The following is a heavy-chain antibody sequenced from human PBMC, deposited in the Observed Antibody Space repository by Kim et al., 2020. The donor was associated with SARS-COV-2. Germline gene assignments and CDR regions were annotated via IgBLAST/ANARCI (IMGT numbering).Heavy chain of an antibody. D-gene: IGHD6-19*01. Sequence: SVKGRVTISRDDSKRIAYLKMNSLKTEDTAVYYCTRDHPIAVAGADAFDIWGQGTMVTVSS. J-gene: IGHJ3*02. V-gene: IGHV3-49*02. CDR3: TRDHPIAVAGADAFDI.